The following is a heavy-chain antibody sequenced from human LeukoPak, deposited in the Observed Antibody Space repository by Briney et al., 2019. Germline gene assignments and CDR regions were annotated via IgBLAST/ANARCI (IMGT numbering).Heavy chain of an antibody. Sequence: ASETLSLTCTVSGGSISSYYWSWIRQPPGKGLEWIGYIYYSGSTNYNPSLKSRVTISVDTSKNQFSLKLSSVTAADTAVYYCAPSPGKYSYGYRGWFDPWGQGTLVTVSS. V-gene: IGHV4-59*01. CDR3: APSPGKYSYGYRGWFDP. CDR2: IYYSGST. D-gene: IGHD5-18*01. J-gene: IGHJ5*02. CDR1: GGSISSYY.